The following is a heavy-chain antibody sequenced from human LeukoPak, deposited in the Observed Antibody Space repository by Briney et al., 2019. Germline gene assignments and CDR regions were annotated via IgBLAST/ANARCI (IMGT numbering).Heavy chain of an antibody. CDR2: IIPILGIA. CDR1: GGTFSSYA. CDR3: ARTLGGSSWYNYFDY. Sequence: GASVKVSCKASGGTFSSYAISWVRQAPGQGLEWMGRIIPILGIANYAQKFQGRVTMTTDTSTSTAYMELRSLRSDDTAVYYCARTLGGSSWYNYFDYWGQGTLVTVSS. D-gene: IGHD6-13*01. J-gene: IGHJ4*02. V-gene: IGHV1-69*04.